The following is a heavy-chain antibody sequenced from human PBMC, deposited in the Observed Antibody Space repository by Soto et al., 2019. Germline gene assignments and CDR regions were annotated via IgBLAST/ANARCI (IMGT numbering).Heavy chain of an antibody. CDR2: ISGSGGST. Sequence: PGGSLRLSCAASGFTFSSYALTWVRQAQGKGLEWVSTISGSGGSTYYADSVKCRITISRDNSKTTLDLQMNSLRAEDTAIYYCAKEGGYNWNYDDYSGQRPLVTVSS. CDR3: AKEGGYNWNYDDY. D-gene: IGHD1-7*01. J-gene: IGHJ4*02. V-gene: IGHV3-23*01. CDR1: GFTFSSYA.